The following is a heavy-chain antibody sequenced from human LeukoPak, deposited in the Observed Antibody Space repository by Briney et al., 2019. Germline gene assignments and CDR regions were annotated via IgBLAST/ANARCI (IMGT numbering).Heavy chain of an antibody. Sequence: NPSETLSLTCSVSGGSIDSYYWTWLRQSPGRGLEWIGYIYYAGSTNYSPSLKSRVSISVDTSNNQFSLQLRPVTAADTAIYYCARGRARGGSFPWFDSWGQGTLVTVSS. J-gene: IGHJ5*01. CDR2: IYYAGST. CDR3: ARGRARGGSFPWFDS. D-gene: IGHD1-26*01. V-gene: IGHV4-59*01. CDR1: GGSIDSYY.